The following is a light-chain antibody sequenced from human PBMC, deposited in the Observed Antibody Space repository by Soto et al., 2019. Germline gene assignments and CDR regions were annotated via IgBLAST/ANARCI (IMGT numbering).Light chain of an antibody. Sequence: EFVLTQSPGTLSLSPGERATLSCRASQSVSSSYLAWYQQKPGQAPRLLIHGASSRATGIPDRFSGSGSGTDFNMTISRLEPEDLAVYSCHQYGSSFGQGTKVDIK. V-gene: IGKV3-20*01. CDR2: GAS. J-gene: IGKJ1*01. CDR3: HQYGSS. CDR1: QSVSSSY.